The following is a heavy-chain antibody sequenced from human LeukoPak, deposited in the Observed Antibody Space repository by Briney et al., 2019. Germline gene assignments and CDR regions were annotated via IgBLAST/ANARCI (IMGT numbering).Heavy chain of an antibody. CDR3: AREPGITMVRAPFDY. CDR2: ISAYNGNT. CDR1: GYTFTSYG. V-gene: IGHV1-18*01. J-gene: IGHJ4*02. D-gene: IGHD3-10*01. Sequence: ASVKVSCKASGYTFTSYGISWVRQAPGQGLEWMGWISAYNGNTNYAQKLQGRVTMTTDTSTSTAYMELRSLRSDDTAVYYCAREPGITMVRAPFDYWGQGTLVTVSS.